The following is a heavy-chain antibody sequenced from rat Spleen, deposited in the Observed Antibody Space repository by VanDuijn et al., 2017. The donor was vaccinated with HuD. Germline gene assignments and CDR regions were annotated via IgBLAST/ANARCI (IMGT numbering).Heavy chain of an antibody. D-gene: IGHD4-3*01. Sequence: EVQLVESGGGLVQPGRSLKLSCAASGFTFSDYNMAWVRQAPKKGLEWVATLIYDGGRTYYRDSVKGRFTISRDIAKSTLYLQMDSLRSEDTATYYCARHNSGYGVMDAWGQGASVTVSS. CDR1: GFTFSDYN. J-gene: IGHJ4*01. V-gene: IGHV5S10*01. CDR2: LIYDGGRT. CDR3: ARHNSGYGVMDA.